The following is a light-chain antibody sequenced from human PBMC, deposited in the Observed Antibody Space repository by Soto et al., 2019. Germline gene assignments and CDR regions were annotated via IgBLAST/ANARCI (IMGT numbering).Light chain of an antibody. CDR3: QEYDRTPWT. Sequence: DIQMTQSPSSLSASVGDRVTITCRASQGVRNHLAWYQQKPGKVPKLLIYGASTLQSGAPSRFSGSGSGTDFTLTISSLQPEDVATYYCQEYDRTPWTFGQGTKVEIK. CDR1: QGVRNH. V-gene: IGKV1-27*01. J-gene: IGKJ1*01. CDR2: GAS.